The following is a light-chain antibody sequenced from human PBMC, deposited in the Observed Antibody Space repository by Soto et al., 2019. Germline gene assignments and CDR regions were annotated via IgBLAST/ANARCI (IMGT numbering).Light chain of an antibody. J-gene: IGKJ5*01. Sequence: ENVLTQSPGTLSLSPWERATLSCRASQTVSSTYLAWYQQKPGQAPRLLIYGASSRATGIPDRSSGTVSGTDFTLTISRLEPEDFAVYYCQQYGSSPITFGQGTRLEIK. CDR2: GAS. CDR1: QTVSSTY. V-gene: IGKV3-20*01. CDR3: QQYGSSPIT.